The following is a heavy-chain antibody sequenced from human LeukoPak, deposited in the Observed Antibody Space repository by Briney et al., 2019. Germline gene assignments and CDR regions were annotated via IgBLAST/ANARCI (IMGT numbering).Heavy chain of an antibody. J-gene: IGHJ4*02. CDR2: IKQDGVEK. CDR1: GFTFSTYS. CDR3: ARNSGYSNSWYDFDY. D-gene: IGHD6-13*01. Sequence: GGSLRLSCAASGFTFSTYSLNWVRQAPGKGLEWVANIKQDGVEKYYVDSVKGRFTISRDNAKNSLYLQMNSLRAQDTAVYYCARNSGYSNSWYDFDYWGQGTLVTVSS. V-gene: IGHV3-7*03.